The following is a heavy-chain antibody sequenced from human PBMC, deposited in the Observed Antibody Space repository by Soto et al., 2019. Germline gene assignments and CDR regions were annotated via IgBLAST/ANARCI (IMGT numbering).Heavy chain of an antibody. Sequence: EVQLVESGGGLVKPGGSLRLSCAASGFTFSNAWMSWVRQAPGQGLEWVGRIKSKTDGGTTDYAAPVKGRFTISRDDSKNTLYLQKNSLKTEDTAVYYCWLGYYYYYGMDVWGQGTTVTVSS. J-gene: IGHJ6*02. CDR1: GFTFSNAW. V-gene: IGHV3-15*01. D-gene: IGHD6-19*01. CDR3: WLGYYYYYGMDV. CDR2: IKSKTDGGTT.